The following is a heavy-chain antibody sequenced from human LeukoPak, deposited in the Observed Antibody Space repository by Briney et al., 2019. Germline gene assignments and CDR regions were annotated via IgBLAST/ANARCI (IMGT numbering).Heavy chain of an antibody. D-gene: IGHD3-22*01. Sequence: GASVKVSCKASGYTFTSYGISWVRQAPGQGLEWMGWISAYNDNTNYAQKLQGRVTMTTDTSTSTAYMELRSLRSDDTAVYYCARDYYYDSSGYYRSPGGLQDWGQGTLVTVSS. CDR3: ARDYYYDSSGYYRSPGGLQD. J-gene: IGHJ4*02. CDR1: GYTFTSYG. V-gene: IGHV1-18*01. CDR2: ISAYNDNT.